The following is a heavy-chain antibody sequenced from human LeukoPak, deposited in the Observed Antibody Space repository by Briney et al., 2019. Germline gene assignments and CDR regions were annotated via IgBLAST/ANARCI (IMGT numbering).Heavy chain of an antibody. CDR3: ARERAELTGTTLGY. D-gene: IGHD1-7*01. J-gene: IGHJ4*02. Sequence: GGSLRLSCAASGFTVSNNYMSWVRQAPGKGLEWVSYISSSGSTIYYADSVKGRFTISRDNAKNSLYLQMNSLRAEDTAVYYCARERAELTGTTLGYWGQGTLVTVSS. CDR1: GFTVSNNY. V-gene: IGHV3-11*04. CDR2: ISSSGSTI.